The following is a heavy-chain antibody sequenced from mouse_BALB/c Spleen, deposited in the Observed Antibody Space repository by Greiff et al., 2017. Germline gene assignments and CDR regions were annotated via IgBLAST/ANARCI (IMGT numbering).Heavy chain of an antibody. CDR1: GYSITSDYA. J-gene: IGHJ1*01. CDR2: ISYSGST. Sequence: EVMLVESGPGLVKPSQSLSLTCTVTGYSITSDYAWNWIRQFPGNKLEWMGYISYSGSTSYNPSLKSRISITRDTSKNQFFLQLNSVTTEDTATYYCARGEVLRLWYFDVWGAGTTVTVSS. V-gene: IGHV3-2*02. CDR3: ARGEVLRLWYFDV. D-gene: IGHD1-2*01.